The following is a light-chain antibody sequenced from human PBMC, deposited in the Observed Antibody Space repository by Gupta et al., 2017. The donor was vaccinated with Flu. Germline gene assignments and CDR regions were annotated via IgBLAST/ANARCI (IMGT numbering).Light chain of an antibody. V-gene: IGLV2-23*02. Sequence: SITISCTGTSSDVGSYNLVSWYQQHPGKAPKLMIYEVTKRPSGVSNRFSGSKSGNTASLTISGLQAEDEADYYCCSYVGSSTSVFGTGTKVTVL. CDR2: EVT. J-gene: IGLJ1*01. CDR1: SSDVGSYNL. CDR3: CSYVGSSTSV.